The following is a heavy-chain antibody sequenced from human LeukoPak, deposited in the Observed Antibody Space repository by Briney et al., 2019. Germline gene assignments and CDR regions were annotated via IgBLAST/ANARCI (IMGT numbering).Heavy chain of an antibody. CDR3: ARASNYFDIPY. CDR2: IYYTGST. V-gene: IGHV4-39*01. CDR1: AGSISSSSYY. J-gene: IGHJ4*02. D-gene: IGHD3-22*01. Sequence: PSETLSLTCSVSAGSISSSSYYWGWIRQPPGKGLEWIVTIYYTGSTYYNPSLKSRVTISIDTSKNQFSLTLSSVTAADTAVYFCARASNYFDIPYWGQGTLVTVSS.